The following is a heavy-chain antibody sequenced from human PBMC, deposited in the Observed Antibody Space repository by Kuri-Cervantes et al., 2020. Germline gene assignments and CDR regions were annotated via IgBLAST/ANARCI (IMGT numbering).Heavy chain of an antibody. Sequence: GESLKISCAASGFTFSSYSMNWVRQAPGKGLEWVSYISSSSTIYYADSVKGRFTISRDNAKNSLYLQMNSLRAEDTAVYYCARGRRGGTGVFDIWGQGTMVTVSS. D-gene: IGHD1-1*01. CDR2: ISSSSTI. J-gene: IGHJ3*02. CDR3: ARGRRGGTGVFDI. CDR1: GFTFSSYS. V-gene: IGHV3-48*04.